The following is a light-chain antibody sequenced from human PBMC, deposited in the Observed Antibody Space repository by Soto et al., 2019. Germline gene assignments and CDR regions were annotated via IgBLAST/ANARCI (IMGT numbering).Light chain of an antibody. CDR1: TGAVTGGHF. CDR3: LLYFSGVRV. J-gene: IGLJ2*01. Sequence: QTVVTQEPSLTVSPGGTVTLTCGSSTGAVTGGHFPYWFQQKSGQAPRSFIYDTNNRHSWTPARFSGSLLGGKAALTLSGAQPEDEADYYCLLYFSGVRVFGGGTKLTVL. CDR2: DTN. V-gene: IGLV7-46*01.